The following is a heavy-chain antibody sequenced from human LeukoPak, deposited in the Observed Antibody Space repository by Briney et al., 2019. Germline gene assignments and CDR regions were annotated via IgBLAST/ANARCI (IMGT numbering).Heavy chain of an antibody. J-gene: IGHJ4*02. CDR2: ISYDGSNK. CDR1: GFTFSSYG. CDR3: ARIRDDYNPLDN. D-gene: IGHD5-24*01. V-gene: IGHV3-30*03. Sequence: GRSLRLSCAASGFTFSSYGMHWVRQAPGKGLEWVAVISYDGSNKYYADSVKGRFTISRDNSKNTLYLQMNSLRAEDTAVYYCARIRDDYNPLDNWGQGTLVTVSS.